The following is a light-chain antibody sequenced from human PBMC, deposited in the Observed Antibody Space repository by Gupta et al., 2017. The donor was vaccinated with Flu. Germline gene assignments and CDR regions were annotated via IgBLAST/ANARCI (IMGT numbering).Light chain of an antibody. CDR1: SSNIGAGHA. CDR2: DND. Sequence: QSVLTQPPSVSGAPGQRVTISCTWSSSNIGAGHAVNWYKQLPGGAPKLLMYDNDNRPSGVPDRFSGSKSGTSASLAIAGLQADDEADYYCQSYDSGLGGSGIFGGGTRLTVL. CDR3: QSYDSGLGGSGI. J-gene: IGLJ2*01. V-gene: IGLV1-40*01.